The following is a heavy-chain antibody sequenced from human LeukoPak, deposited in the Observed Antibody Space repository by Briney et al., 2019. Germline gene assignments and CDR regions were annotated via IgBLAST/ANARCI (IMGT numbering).Heavy chain of an antibody. CDR3: ARGGSKGSWYWVY. D-gene: IGHD6-13*01. CDR1: GFSISGFW. J-gene: IGHJ4*02. V-gene: IGHV3-7*03. Sequence: GGSLRLSCSASGFSISGFWMTWVRQAPGKGPEWVATINQRGSEKYYVDSVKGRFTISRDNAKNSLFLQINNLRAEDTAVYYCARGGSKGSWYWVYWGQGTLLTVPS. CDR2: INQRGSEK.